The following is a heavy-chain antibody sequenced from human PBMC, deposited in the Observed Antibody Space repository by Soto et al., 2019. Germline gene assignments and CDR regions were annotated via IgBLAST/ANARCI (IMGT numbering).Heavy chain of an antibody. V-gene: IGHV4-59*01. CDR2: IYYSGST. J-gene: IGHJ6*02. CDR3: ARLTGYCSGGSCFFAGMDV. CDR1: GGSISSYY. Sequence: SETLSLTCTVSGGSISSYYWSWIRQPPGKGLEWIGYIYYSGSTNYNPSLKSRVTISVDTSKSQSSLKLSSVTAVDTAVYYCARLTGYCSGGSCFFAGMDVWGQGTTVTVSS. D-gene: IGHD2-15*01.